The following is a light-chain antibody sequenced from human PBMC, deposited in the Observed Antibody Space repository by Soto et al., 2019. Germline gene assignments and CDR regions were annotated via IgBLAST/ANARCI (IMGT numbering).Light chain of an antibody. CDR2: SDN. CDR1: SSNIGSNT. Sequence: QAVVTQPPSASGTPGQRVTISCSGSSSNIGSNTVNWYQQLPGTAPKLLIYSDNQRPSGVPDRFSGSKSGTSASLAISGLQSEDEDDYYCAAWDGSLNGRVFGGGTKLTVL. J-gene: IGLJ3*02. V-gene: IGLV1-44*01. CDR3: AAWDGSLNGRV.